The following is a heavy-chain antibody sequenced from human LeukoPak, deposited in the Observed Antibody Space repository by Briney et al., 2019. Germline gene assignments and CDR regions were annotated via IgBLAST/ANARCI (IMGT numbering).Heavy chain of an antibody. CDR2: ISYDGDNK. D-gene: IGHD4-17*01. CDR3: ARISYGDFGSDY. Sequence: GGSLRLSCVASALTFSSYAMHWVRQAPGKGLEWVAVISYDGDNKDYADSVKGRFTISRDNSNNTLYPQMNSLRPEDTAVYYCARISYGDFGSDYWGQGSLVTVSS. CDR1: ALTFSSYA. V-gene: IGHV3-30-3*01. J-gene: IGHJ4*02.